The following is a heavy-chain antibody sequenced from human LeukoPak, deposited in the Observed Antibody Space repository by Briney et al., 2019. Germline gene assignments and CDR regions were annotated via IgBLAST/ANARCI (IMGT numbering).Heavy chain of an antibody. V-gene: IGHV3-48*02. D-gene: IGHD1-26*01. CDR1: GFRFTGYT. J-gene: IGHJ4*02. CDR3: ARGPLGWSDY. Sequence: PGGSLRLSCAASGFRFTGYTMNWVRQARGKGLEWVSFISESGTAIYYAESVKGRFTISRDIARNSVYLQMNSLRDEDTAMYYCARGPLGWSDYWGQGLLVTVSS. CDR2: ISESGTAI.